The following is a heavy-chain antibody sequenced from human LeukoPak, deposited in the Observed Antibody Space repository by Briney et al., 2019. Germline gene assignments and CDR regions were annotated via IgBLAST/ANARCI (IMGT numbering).Heavy chain of an antibody. J-gene: IGHJ2*01. V-gene: IGHV4-59*01. D-gene: IGHD6-13*01. Sequence: SETLSLTCTVSGGSISSYYWSWIRQPPGKGLEWIGYIYYSGSTNYNPSLKSRVTISVDTSKNQFSLKLSSVTAADTAVYYCAREKGGAVAVDWYFDLWGRGTLVTVSS. CDR1: GGSISSYY. CDR2: IYYSGST. CDR3: AREKGGAVAVDWYFDL.